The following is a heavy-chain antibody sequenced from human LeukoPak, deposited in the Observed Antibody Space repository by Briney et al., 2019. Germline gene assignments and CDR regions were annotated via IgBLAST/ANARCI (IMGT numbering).Heavy chain of an antibody. V-gene: IGHV3-23*01. D-gene: IGHD6-19*01. CDR1: GFTFSNYV. CDR3: AKVRAPSGWFTSDC. Sequence: GGSLRLSCAASGFTFSNYVMNWVRQAPGKGLEWVSGISGSGDSTYYADSVKGRFTISRDNSKNTLYLQMNSLRVEDTAAYYFAKVRAPSGWFTSDCRGPGTLVPVS. J-gene: IGHJ4*02. CDR2: ISGSGDST.